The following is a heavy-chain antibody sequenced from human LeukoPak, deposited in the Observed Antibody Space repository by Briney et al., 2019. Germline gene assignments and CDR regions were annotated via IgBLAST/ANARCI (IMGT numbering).Heavy chain of an antibody. V-gene: IGHV4-61*05. J-gene: IGHJ4*02. D-gene: IGHD1-26*01. CDR3: TRSFPGIVGAADF. CDR1: GGSISSSSYY. Sequence: SETLSLTCTVSGGSISSSSYYWGWIRQPPQKGLEWIAYIHSSGKTNYNPSLKSRVTISVDTSKNQFSLKVTSMTAADTGVYYCTRSFPGIVGAADFWGQGTLVTVSS. CDR2: IHSSGKT.